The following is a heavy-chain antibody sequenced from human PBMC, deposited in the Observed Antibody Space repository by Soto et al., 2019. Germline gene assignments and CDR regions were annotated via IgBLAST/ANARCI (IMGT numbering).Heavy chain of an antibody. CDR2: FDPEDGET. Sequence: ASVKVSCKVSGHTLTELSMHWVRQAPGKGLEWTGGFDPEDGETIYAQKFQGRVTMTEDTSTDTAYMELSSLRSEDTAVYYCATDRGVXGVIMRSAVDYYYGMDVWGQGTTVTVSS. D-gene: IGHD3-10*01. CDR3: ATDRGVXGVIMRSAVDYYYGMDV. CDR1: GHTLTELS. J-gene: IGHJ6*02. V-gene: IGHV1-24*01.